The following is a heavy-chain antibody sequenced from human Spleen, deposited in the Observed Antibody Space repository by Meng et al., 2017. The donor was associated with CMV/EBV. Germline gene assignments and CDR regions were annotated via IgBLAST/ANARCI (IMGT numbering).Heavy chain of an antibody. CDR3: ARGRVKDYPLTF. J-gene: IGHJ4*02. CDR1: GGTVSSYT. Sequence: KASGGTVSSYTINWVREAPGQGLEWVGRINPFGGLTNYGQNFQGRVTIIADKSTSTAYMELSSLRSDDTAIYYCARGRVKDYPLTFWGQGTLVTVSS. V-gene: IGHV1-69*02. D-gene: IGHD2-15*01. CDR2: INPFGGLT.